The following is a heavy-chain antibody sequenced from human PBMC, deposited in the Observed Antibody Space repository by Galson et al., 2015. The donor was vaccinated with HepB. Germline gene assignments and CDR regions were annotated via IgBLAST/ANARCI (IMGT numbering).Heavy chain of an antibody. Sequence: SVKVSCKASGGTFSSYAISWVRQAPGQGLEWMGGIIPIFGTANYAQKFQGRVTITADESTSTAYMELSSLRSEDMAVYYCAKVRGANDFDYWGQGTLATVSS. CDR2: IIPIFGTA. V-gene: IGHV1-69*13. J-gene: IGHJ4*02. D-gene: IGHD3-10*01. CDR1: GGTFSSYA. CDR3: AKVRGANDFDY.